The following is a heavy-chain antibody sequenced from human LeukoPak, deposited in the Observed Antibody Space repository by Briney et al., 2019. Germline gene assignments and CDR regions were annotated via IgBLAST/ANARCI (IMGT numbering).Heavy chain of an antibody. CDR1: GFTFSSYS. D-gene: IGHD3-3*01. Sequence: GGSLRLSCAASGFTFSSYSMNWIRQAPGKGLEWVSLISSSSTYIYYADSVKGRFTISRDNAKNSLYLQMNSLRAEDTAIYYCARDVSLTGEWLLRGGNWFDPWGQGTLVTVSS. V-gene: IGHV3-21*01. J-gene: IGHJ5*02. CDR2: ISSSSTYI. CDR3: ARDVSLTGEWLLRGGNWFDP.